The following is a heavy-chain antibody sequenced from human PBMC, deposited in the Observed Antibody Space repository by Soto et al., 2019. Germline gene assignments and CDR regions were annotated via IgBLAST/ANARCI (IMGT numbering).Heavy chain of an antibody. CDR3: AKGSANYRPYYFDN. D-gene: IGHD3-10*01. V-gene: IGHV3-23*01. CDR1: GFTFSNYA. CDR2: ISGSGDYT. J-gene: IGHJ4*02. Sequence: GGSLRLSCAASGFTFSNYAMSWVHQAPGKGLEWVSVISGSGDYTWHADSAKGRFTISRDNSRNTLYLQMNSLRAEDTAVYYCAKGSANYRPYYFDNWGQGALVTVSS.